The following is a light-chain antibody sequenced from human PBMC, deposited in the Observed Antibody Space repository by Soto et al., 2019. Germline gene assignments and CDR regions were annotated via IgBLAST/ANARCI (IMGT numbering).Light chain of an antibody. CDR1: QSVSSH. Sequence: EIVLTQSPATLSLSPGARATLSCRASQSVSSHLAWYQQKPGQAPRLLIYDASSRATGIPARFSGSGSGTDFTLTISSLEPEDFAVYYCQQRSNWPLFGGGTKVEIK. CDR2: DAS. J-gene: IGKJ4*01. V-gene: IGKV3-11*01. CDR3: QQRSNWPL.